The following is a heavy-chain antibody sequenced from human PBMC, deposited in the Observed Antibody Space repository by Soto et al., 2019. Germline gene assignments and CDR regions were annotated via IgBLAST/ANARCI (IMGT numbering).Heavy chain of an antibody. CDR2: ILPIFCTT. CDR1: GGTFNIYN. V-gene: IGHV1-69*01. J-gene: IGHJ6*02. CDR3: ARDETGDSYYYYYGMDV. Sequence: QVQLVQSGAEVKKPGSSVKVSCKASGGTFNIYNINWVRQAPGQGLEWMGGILPIFCTTNYAQRFQGRLTSIADDSTSTAYMELSSLRSEDTAVYYCARDETGDSYYYYYGMDVWGQGTTVTVTS. D-gene: IGHD7-27*01.